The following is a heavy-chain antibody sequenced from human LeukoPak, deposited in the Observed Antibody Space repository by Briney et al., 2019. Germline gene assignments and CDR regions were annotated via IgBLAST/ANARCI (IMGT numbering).Heavy chain of an antibody. V-gene: IGHV4-61*01. D-gene: IGHD3-22*01. CDR2: MYYSGTS. CDR3: ARDRDRLDY. J-gene: IGHJ4*02. Sequence: PSETLSLICTVSGASVSSGSYYWSWIRQPPGKGLGWIGYMYYSGTSNYNPSLKSRVTISIDTSKNQFSLKLNSLTAADTAVYYCARDRDRLDYWGQGTLVTVSS. CDR1: GASVSSGSYY.